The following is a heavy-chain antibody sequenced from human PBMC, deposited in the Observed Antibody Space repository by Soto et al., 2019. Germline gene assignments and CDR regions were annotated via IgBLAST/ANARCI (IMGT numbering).Heavy chain of an antibody. CDR3: ARLHPIVVLPTAMGWFDP. V-gene: IGHV4-30-4*08. CDR1: GDSISSGGYY. D-gene: IGHD2-2*01. CDR2: IFYSGYS. Sequence: SETLSLTCTVSGDSISSGGYYWSWMRQSPGKGLEWIGYIFYSGYSYYNPSLKSRLFISVDTSKNHFSLRLSPVTAADSAVYYWARLHPIVVLPTAMGWFDPWGQGARVTVSS. J-gene: IGHJ5*02.